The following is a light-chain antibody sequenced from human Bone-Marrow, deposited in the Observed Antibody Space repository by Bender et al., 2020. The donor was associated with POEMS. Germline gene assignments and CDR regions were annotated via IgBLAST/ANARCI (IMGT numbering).Light chain of an antibody. CDR1: SSNIGAHA. Sequence: QSVLTQPPSASGTPGQRVTISCSGGSSNIGAHAVNWYQHLPGTAPKLLVYSSHRRPSEVPDRFSGSRSGTSATLAISGFQYEEGADYYCAVWDDSRNGWVFGGGTKLAVL. CDR3: AVWDDSRNGWV. V-gene: IGLV1-44*01. CDR2: SSH. J-gene: IGLJ3*02.